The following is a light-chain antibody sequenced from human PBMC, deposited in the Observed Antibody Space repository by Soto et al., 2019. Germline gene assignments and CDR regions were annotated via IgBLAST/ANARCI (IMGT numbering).Light chain of an antibody. CDR1: RSFASSY. Sequence: EIVLTQSPGTLSLSPGERATLSCRASRSFASSYLAWYQRKPSQSPRLLIYAASKRATGIPDRFTGSGSGTDFTLTISSVEPEDCAVYYCQHYGPSTPYTFGQGTKVDIK. CDR2: AAS. V-gene: IGKV3-20*01. CDR3: QHYGPSTPYT. J-gene: IGKJ2*01.